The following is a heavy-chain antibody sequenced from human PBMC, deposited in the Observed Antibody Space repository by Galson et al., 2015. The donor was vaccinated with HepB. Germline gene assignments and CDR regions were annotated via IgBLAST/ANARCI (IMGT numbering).Heavy chain of an antibody. D-gene: IGHD2-2*01. CDR3: ARGAGYHLLYNWLDP. Sequence: SVKVSCKASGGIFNSYAISWVRQAPGQGLEWMGGIIAIFGTPNYAQKFQGRVTITADESSSTVYLELSSLRSEDTAVYYCARGAGYHLLYNWLDPWGQGTLVTVSS. J-gene: IGHJ5*02. V-gene: IGHV1-69*13. CDR1: GGIFNSYA. CDR2: IIAIFGTP.